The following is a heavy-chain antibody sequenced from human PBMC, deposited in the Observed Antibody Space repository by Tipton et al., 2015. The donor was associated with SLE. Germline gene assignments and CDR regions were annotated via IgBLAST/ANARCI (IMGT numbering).Heavy chain of an antibody. CDR1: DGSISDYY. J-gene: IGHJ4*02. CDR3: ARGAVLDGAADYFDY. Sequence: TLSLTRTVSDGSISDYYWTWIRQPAGEGLEWIGRIYASGSTNYNPSLRSRAAMSVDTSKSHFSLKLTSMTAADTAVYFCARGAVLDGAADYFDYWGQGILVTVSS. CDR2: IYASGST. D-gene: IGHD6-25*01. V-gene: IGHV4-4*07.